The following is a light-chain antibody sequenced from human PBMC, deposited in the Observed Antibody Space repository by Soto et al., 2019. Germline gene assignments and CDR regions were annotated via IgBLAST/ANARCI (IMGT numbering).Light chain of an antibody. Sequence: EIVLTQSPGTLTLSPGERATLSCRASQTVSSNSLAWYQQKAGQAPRVLIFDVSTRATGIPDRFSGSGSGTDFTLTISRLEPEDFAVYYCQPYGFSPKMFGQGTRVEIK. J-gene: IGKJ1*01. CDR3: QPYGFSPKM. CDR2: DVS. V-gene: IGKV3-20*01. CDR1: QTVSSNS.